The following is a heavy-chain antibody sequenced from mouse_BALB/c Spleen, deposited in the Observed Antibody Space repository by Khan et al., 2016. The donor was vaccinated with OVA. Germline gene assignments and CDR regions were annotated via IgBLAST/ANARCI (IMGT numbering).Heavy chain of an antibody. CDR1: GYSITSDYA. V-gene: IGHV3-2*02. CDR2: ISSSGST. Sequence: EVQLQESGPGLVKPSQSLYLTCTVTGYSITSDYAWNWIRQFPGNKLEWMGYISSSGSTNYNPALKSRISITRDTSKNQFFLQLNSVTTEDTATSYCARDGSHYNCAMDYWGQGTSVTVSS. D-gene: IGHD2-3*01. J-gene: IGHJ4*01. CDR3: ARDGSHYNCAMDY.